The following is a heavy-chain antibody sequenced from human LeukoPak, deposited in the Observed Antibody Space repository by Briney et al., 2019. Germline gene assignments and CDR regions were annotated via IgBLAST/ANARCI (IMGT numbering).Heavy chain of an antibody. D-gene: IGHD3-9*01. J-gene: IGHJ4*02. Sequence: KPSETLSLTCTVSGGSISNSSYYWGCIRQPPGKGQGWIGSIYYSGSTYYNPSLKSRVTISVDTSKNQFSLKLSSVTAADTAVYYCARGGYDILRAFDYWGQGTLVTVSS. CDR3: ARGGYDILRAFDY. V-gene: IGHV4-39*07. CDR1: GGSISNSSYY. CDR2: IYYSGST.